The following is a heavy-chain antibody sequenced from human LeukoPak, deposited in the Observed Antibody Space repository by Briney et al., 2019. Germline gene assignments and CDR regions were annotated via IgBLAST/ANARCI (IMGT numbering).Heavy chain of an antibody. CDR1: GFTFSSYA. Sequence: PGGSLRLSCAASGFTFSSYAMSWVRQAPGKGLEWIGYIYYSGGSNYNPSLKSRVTISKDMSKNQFSLRLTSVIAADAAVYFCARVGGAPLGAFDIWGRGTLVSVSS. J-gene: IGHJ3*02. CDR2: IYYSGGS. D-gene: IGHD3-16*01. CDR3: ARVGGAPLGAFDI. V-gene: IGHV4-59*01.